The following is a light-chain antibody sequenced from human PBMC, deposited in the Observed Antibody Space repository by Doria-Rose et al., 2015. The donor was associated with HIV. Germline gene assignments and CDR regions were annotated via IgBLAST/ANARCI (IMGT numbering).Light chain of an antibody. CDR3: QQYDNSPPYT. CDR2: GAS. V-gene: IGKV3-20*01. CDR1: QSVISSS. Sequence: LSPGERPTLSCRASQSVISSSLAWHQQKPRQAPRLLIYGASNRATGIPDRFSGSGSGTDFTLTISRLEPEDFAVYYCQQYDNSPPYTFGQGTKLVIK. J-gene: IGKJ2*01.